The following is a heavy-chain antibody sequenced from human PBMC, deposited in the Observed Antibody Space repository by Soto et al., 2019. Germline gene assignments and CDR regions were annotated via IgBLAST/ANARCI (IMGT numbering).Heavy chain of an antibody. Sequence: EVQLVESGGGLVQPGGSLRLSCAASGFTFSSYWLHWVRQAPGKGLVWLSRINSDGSSTNYADSVKGRFTISRDNAKSTLYLQLNSVRAEDTAVYYCARKGAVAGFGYWGQGTLVTGSS. V-gene: IGHV3-74*01. J-gene: IGHJ4*02. CDR1: GFTFSSYW. D-gene: IGHD6-19*01. CDR2: INSDGSST. CDR3: ARKGAVAGFGY.